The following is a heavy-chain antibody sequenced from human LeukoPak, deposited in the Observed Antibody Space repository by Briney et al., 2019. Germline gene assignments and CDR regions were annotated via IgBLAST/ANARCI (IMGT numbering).Heavy chain of an antibody. CDR1: GYTFTSYD. CDR3: VRMGEKVS. CDR2: INPNSGNT. V-gene: IGHV1-8*01. Sequence: ASVNVSCKASGYTFTSYDINWVRQATGQGLEWMGWINPNSGNTGYAQRFQGRVTMTRDTSISTAYMELSRLRYEDTAVYYCVRMGEKVSWGQGTLVTVSS. D-gene: IGHD1-26*01. J-gene: IGHJ5*02.